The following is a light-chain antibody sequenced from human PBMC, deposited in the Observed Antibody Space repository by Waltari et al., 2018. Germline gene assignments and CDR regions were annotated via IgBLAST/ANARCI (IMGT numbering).Light chain of an antibody. Sequence: DIVMNQSPDSLAVSLGERATINCKASQSLLYSSNNKNNLAWSQQKPGQPPKLLIYWASTRESGVPDRFSGSGSGIHFTLTISSLQAEDVAVYYCQQYYNTPRTFGQGTKEEIK. J-gene: IGKJ1*01. V-gene: IGKV4-1*01. CDR3: QQYYNTPRT. CDR2: WAS. CDR1: QSLLYSSNNKNN.